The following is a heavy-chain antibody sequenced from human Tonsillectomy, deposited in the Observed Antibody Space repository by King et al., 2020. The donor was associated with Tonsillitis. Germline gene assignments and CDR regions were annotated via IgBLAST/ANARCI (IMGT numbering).Heavy chain of an antibody. V-gene: IGHV4-30-4*01. Sequence: VQLQESGPGLVKPSQTLSLTCTVSGGSISSGDYYWSWIRQPPGKGLEWIGYIYYSGSTCYNPSLKSRITISVDTSKNQFSLRLSSVTAADTAVYYCAREHILTGRSLDYWGQGTLVTVSS. CDR1: GGSISSGDYY. CDR3: AREHILTGRSLDY. D-gene: IGHD3-9*01. J-gene: IGHJ4*02. CDR2: IYYSGST.